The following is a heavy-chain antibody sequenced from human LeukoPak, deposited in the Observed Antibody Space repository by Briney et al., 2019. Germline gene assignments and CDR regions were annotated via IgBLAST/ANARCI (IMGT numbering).Heavy chain of an antibody. V-gene: IGHV4-34*01. J-gene: IGHJ3*02. CDR2: INHSGST. D-gene: IGHD5-18*01. CDR1: GGSFSGYY. CDR3: ARDRGYSYGLDAFDI. Sequence: SETLSLTCAVYGGSFSGYYWSWIRQPPGKGLEWIGEINHSGSTNYNPSLTSRVTISVDTSKNQFSLKLSSVTAADTAVYYCARDRGYSYGLDAFDIWGQGTMVTVSS.